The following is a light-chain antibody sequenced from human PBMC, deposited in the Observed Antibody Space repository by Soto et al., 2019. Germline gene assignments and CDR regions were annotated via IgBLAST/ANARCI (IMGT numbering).Light chain of an antibody. J-gene: IGKJ2*02. Sequence: DIQMTPSPSSVSASVRPFITMPFRASQPINTWLAWYQQKPGKAPKLLIYAASTLHSGAPSRFSGRGSGTEFTLTIRNLEPEDFATYYCQQSNSCPCTFGQGTKVDI. CDR1: QPINTW. V-gene: IGKV1-12*01. CDR2: AAS. CDR3: QQSNSCPCT.